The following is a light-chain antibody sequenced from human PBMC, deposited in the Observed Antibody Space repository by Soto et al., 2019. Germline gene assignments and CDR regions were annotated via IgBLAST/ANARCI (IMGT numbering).Light chain of an antibody. Sequence: DIQMTQSPSTLSASVGDRATITCRASQSISTWLAWYQQKPGKAPKLLIYDASSLESGVPSRFSGSGSGTEFTLTISSLQPEDFASYYCQQYNSYSTFGQGTKVEIK. J-gene: IGKJ1*01. V-gene: IGKV1-5*01. CDR2: DAS. CDR3: QQYNSYST. CDR1: QSISTW.